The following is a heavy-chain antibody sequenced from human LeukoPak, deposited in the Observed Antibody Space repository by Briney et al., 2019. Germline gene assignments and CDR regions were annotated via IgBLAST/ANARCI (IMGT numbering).Heavy chain of an antibody. V-gene: IGHV3-21*01. CDR2: ISSSSSYI. D-gene: IGHD3-3*01. J-gene: IGHJ3*02. CDR3: APTGAATDYYDFWSGYYGHDAFDI. Sequence: GGSLRLSCAASGFTFSSYSMNWVRQAPGKGLEWVSSISSSSSYIYYADSVKGRFTISRDNAKNSLYLKMNSLRAEDTAVYYCAPTGAATDYYDFWSGYYGHDAFDIWGQGAMVTVSS. CDR1: GFTFSSYS.